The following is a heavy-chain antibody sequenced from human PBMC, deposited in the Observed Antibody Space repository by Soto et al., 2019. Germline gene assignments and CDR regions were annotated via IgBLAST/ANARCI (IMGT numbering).Heavy chain of an antibody. CDR3: AKAGMFAIGVVVAATYGYFDY. D-gene: IGHD2-15*01. CDR1: GFTFSSYA. Sequence: GGSLRLSCAASGFTFSSYAMSWVRQAPGKGLEWVSAISGSGGSTYYADSVKGRFTISRDNSKNTLYLQMNSLRAEDTAVCYCAKAGMFAIGVVVAATYGYFDYWGQGTLVTVSS. V-gene: IGHV3-23*01. J-gene: IGHJ4*02. CDR2: ISGSGGST.